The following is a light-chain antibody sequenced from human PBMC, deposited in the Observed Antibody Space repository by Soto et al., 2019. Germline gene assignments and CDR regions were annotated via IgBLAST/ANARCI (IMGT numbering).Light chain of an antibody. CDR3: QHDYTQPWT. V-gene: IGKV1-8*01. Sequence: AIRMTQSPSSLSASTGDRVTITCRASQGISNYLAWYQQRPGKAPRVMIHAASTLQGGVPSRFSVSGSVTYFTLTIAYQQSEDFATYYCQHDYTQPWTFGQGTRVQIK. J-gene: IGKJ1*01. CDR2: AAS. CDR1: QGISNY.